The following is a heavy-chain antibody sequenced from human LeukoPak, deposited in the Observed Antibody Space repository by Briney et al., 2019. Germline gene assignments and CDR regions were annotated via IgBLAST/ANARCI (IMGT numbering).Heavy chain of an antibody. D-gene: IGHD6-19*01. V-gene: IGHV3-21*01. J-gene: IGHJ4*02. Sequence: SISSSSSYIYYADSVKGRFTISRDNAKNSLYLQMNSLRAEDTAVYYCARDPDFSSGWYFDNWGQGTLXTVSS. CDR2: ISSSSSYI. CDR3: ARDPDFSSGWYFDN.